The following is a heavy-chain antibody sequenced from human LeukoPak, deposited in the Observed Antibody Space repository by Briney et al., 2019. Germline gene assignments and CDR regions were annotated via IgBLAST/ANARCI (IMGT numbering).Heavy chain of an antibody. CDR3: ARQHDYGDFYYFDY. D-gene: IGHD4-17*01. CDR1: GGSISSHY. Sequence: SETLSLTCTVSGGSISSHYWSRIRQPPGKGLEWIGYIYYSGSTNYNPSLKSRVTISVDTSKNQFSLKLSSVTAADTAVYYCARQHDYGDFYYFDYWGQGTLVTVSS. CDR2: IYYSGST. V-gene: IGHV4-59*11. J-gene: IGHJ4*02.